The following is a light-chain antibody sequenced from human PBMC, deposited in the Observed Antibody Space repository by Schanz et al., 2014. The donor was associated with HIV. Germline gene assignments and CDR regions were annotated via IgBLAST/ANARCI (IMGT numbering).Light chain of an antibody. V-gene: IGLV2-14*03. J-gene: IGLJ1*01. CDR3: SSYTSSSTLA. CDR2: DVS. Sequence: QSALTQPASVSGSPGQSIAISCTGTNSDIGAYNYVSWYQQHPGRAPKLMIYDVSNRPSGVSNRFSGSKSGNTASLTISGLQAEDEADYYCSSYTSSSTLAFGTGTKLTVL. CDR1: NSDIGAYNY.